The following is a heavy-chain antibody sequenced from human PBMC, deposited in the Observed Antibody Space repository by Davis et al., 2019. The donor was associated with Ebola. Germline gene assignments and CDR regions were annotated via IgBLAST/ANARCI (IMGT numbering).Heavy chain of an antibody. CDR1: GFTFINAW. CDR2: ISSSGSTI. CDR3: AKGYGDYYYYYGMDV. Sequence: GESLKISCAASGFTFINAWMNWIRQAPGKGLEWVSYISSSGSTIYYADSVKGRFTISRDNAKNSLYLQMNSLRAEDTAVYYCAKGYGDYYYYYGMDVWGQGTTVTVSS. D-gene: IGHD4-17*01. V-gene: IGHV3-11*01. J-gene: IGHJ6*02.